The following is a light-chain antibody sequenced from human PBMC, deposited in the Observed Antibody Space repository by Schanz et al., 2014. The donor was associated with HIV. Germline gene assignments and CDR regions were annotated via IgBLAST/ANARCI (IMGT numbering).Light chain of an antibody. J-gene: IGLJ2*01. CDR1: SSDVGGYNY. CDR3: SSYAGSNTVV. Sequence: QSVLTQPASVSGSPGQSITISCTGTSSDVGGYNYVSWYQQHPGKAPKLMIYDVSNRPSGVPDRFSGSKSGNTASLTVSGLQADDEADYYCSSYAGSNTVVFGGGTKLTVL. V-gene: IGLV2-8*01. CDR2: DVS.